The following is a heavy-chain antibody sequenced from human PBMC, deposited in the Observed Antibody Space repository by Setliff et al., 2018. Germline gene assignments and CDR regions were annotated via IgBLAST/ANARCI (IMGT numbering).Heavy chain of an antibody. D-gene: IGHD2-2*01. Sequence: ASVKVSCKASGYTFSSYGISWVRQAPGQGLERMGWISAYNGNTNYAQKFQGRVTMTTDTSTSTAYMELRSLRSDDTAVYYCARDLIRWAAAVSDAFDIWGQGTMVTVSS. J-gene: IGHJ3*02. CDR3: ARDLIRWAAAVSDAFDI. CDR1: GYTFSSYG. CDR2: ISAYNGNT. V-gene: IGHV1-18*01.